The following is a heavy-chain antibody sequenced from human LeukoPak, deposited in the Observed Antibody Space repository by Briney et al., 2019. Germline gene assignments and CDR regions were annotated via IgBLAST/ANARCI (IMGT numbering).Heavy chain of an antibody. D-gene: IGHD3-3*01. CDR3: ARLYYDFWSGQKTSNDY. J-gene: IGHJ4*02. V-gene: IGHV3-7*01. CDR1: GFTFSSYW. Sequence: PGGSLRLSCAASGFTFSSYWMSWVRQAPGKGLEWVANIKQDGSEKYYVDSVKGRFTISRDNAKNSLYLQMNSLRAEDTAVYYCARLYYDFWSGQKTSNDYWGQGTLVTVSS. CDR2: IKQDGSEK.